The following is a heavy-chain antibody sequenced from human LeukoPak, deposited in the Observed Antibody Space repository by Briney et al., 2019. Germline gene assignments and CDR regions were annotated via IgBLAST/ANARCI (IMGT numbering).Heavy chain of an antibody. V-gene: IGHV4-59*08. CDR1: GGSISSYY. CDR3: ARREGYYDSSGYLNWFDP. CDR2: IYYSGST. J-gene: IGHJ5*02. Sequence: SETLSLTCTLSGGSISSYYWSWIRQPPGKGLEWIGYIYYSGSTNYNPSLKSRVTISVDTSKNQFSLKLSSVTAADTAVYYCARREGYYDSSGYLNWFDPWGQGTLVTVPS. D-gene: IGHD3-22*01.